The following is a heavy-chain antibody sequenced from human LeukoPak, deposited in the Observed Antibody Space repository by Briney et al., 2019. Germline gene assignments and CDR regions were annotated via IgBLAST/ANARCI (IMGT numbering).Heavy chain of an antibody. V-gene: IGHV3-21*01. CDR2: ISSSGSYI. J-gene: IGHJ6*03. D-gene: IGHD3-9*01. CDR3: ARDSVLRYFDWLYYYMDV. Sequence: GGSLRLSCAASRFTFSSYSMNWVRQAPGKGLEWVSSISSSGSYIYYADSVKGRFTISRDNAKNSLYLQMNSLRAEDTAVYYCARDSVLRYFDWLYYYMDVWGKGTTVTISS. CDR1: RFTFSSYS.